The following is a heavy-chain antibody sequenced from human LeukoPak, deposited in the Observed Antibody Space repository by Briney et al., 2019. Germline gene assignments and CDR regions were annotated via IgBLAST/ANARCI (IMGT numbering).Heavy chain of an antibody. CDR1: GYTFTTYY. CDR3: ARDPSGSWQRFDY. CDR2: INPNGGGT. V-gene: IGHV1-46*01. J-gene: IGHJ4*02. D-gene: IGHD1-26*01. Sequence: ASVKVSCKTSGYTFTTYYTHWVRQAPGQGLEWMGVINPNGGGTAYVEKFQGRVTMTRDTSTSTVYMQLNSLRSEDMAVYYCARDPSGSWQRFDYWGQGTLVTVSS.